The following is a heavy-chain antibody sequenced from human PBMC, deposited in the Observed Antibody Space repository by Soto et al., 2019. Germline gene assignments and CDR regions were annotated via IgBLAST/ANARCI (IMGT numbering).Heavy chain of an antibody. J-gene: IGHJ4*02. CDR2: INAGNGNT. Sequence: ASVKVSCKASGYTFTSYAMHWVRQAPGQRLEWMGWINAGNGNTKYSQKFQGRVTITRDTSASTAYMELSSLRSEDTAVYYCARGPHRQYCSSTSCQYYDILTGYYLDYWGQGTLVTVSS. V-gene: IGHV1-3*01. CDR3: ARGPHRQYCSSTSCQYYDILTGYYLDY. D-gene: IGHD3-9*01. CDR1: GYTFTSYA.